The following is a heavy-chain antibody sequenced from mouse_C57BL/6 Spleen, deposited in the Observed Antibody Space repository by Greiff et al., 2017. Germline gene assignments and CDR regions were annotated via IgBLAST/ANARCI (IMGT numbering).Heavy chain of an antibody. CDR3: ARITSVVAPYAMDY. CDR2: IDPSDSYT. Sequence: QVQLQQPVAELVKPGASVKLSCKASGYTFTSYWMQWVKQRPGQGLEWIGEIDPSDSYTNYNPKFKGKATVTVDTSSSTAYMQLSSLTSEDSAIYYCARITSVVAPYAMDYWGQGTSVTVSS. V-gene: IGHV1-50*01. D-gene: IGHD1-1*01. CDR1: GYTFTSYW. J-gene: IGHJ4*01.